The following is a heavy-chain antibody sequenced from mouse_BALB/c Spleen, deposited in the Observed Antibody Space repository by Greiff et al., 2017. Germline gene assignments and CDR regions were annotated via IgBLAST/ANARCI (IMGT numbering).Heavy chain of an antibody. Sequence: VQLQQSGAELVRPGALVKLSCKASGFNIKDYYMHWVKQRPEQGLEWIGWIDPENGNTIYDPKFQGKASITADTSSNTAYLQLSSLTSEDTAVYYCARGLPTMITGYWGQGTLVTVSA. CDR1: GFNIKDYY. CDR2: IDPENGNT. D-gene: IGHD2-4*01. CDR3: ARGLPTMITGY. V-gene: IGHV14-1*02. J-gene: IGHJ3*01.